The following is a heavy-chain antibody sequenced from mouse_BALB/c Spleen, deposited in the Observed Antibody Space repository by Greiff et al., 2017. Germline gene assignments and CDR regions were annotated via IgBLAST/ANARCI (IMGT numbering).Heavy chain of an antibody. CDR1: GYTFTSYN. CDR2: IYPGNGDT. Sequence: QVQLQQPGAELVKPGASVKLSCKASGYTFTSYNMHWVKQTPGQGLEWIGAIYPGNGDTSYNQKFKGKATLTADKSSSTAYMQLSSLTSEDSAVYYSARNYYGSSWFAYWGQGTLGTVSA. CDR3: ARNYYGSSWFAY. V-gene: IGHV1-12*01. D-gene: IGHD1-1*01. J-gene: IGHJ3*01.